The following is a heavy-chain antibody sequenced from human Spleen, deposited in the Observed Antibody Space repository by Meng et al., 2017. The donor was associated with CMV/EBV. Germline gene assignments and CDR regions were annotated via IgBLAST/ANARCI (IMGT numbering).Heavy chain of an antibody. J-gene: IGHJ5*02. V-gene: IGHV1-2*06. Sequence: LTCYYMHWVRQAPGQGLEWMGRINPNSGGTNYAQKFQGRVTMTRDTSISTAYMELSRLRSDDTAVYYCARDRRGSRIAAAPNWLDPWGQGTLVTVSS. CDR1: LTCYY. CDR3: ARDRRGSRIAAAPNWLDP. CDR2: INPNSGGT. D-gene: IGHD6-13*01.